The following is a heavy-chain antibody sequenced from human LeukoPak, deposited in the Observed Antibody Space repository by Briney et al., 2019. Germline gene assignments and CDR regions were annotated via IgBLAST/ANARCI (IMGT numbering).Heavy chain of an antibody. J-gene: IGHJ5*02. CDR2: IYSGGAT. D-gene: IGHD6-13*01. V-gene: IGHV3-66*01. CDR1: GVTVGNNY. Sequence: GGSLRLSCAASGVTVGNNYMIWVRQAPGKGLEWVSHIYSGGATNYADSVKGRFTISRDSSKNTLFLQMNSLRVEDTAIYYCARDPPAVAAGTYAWGRGTLVTVSS. CDR3: ARDPPAVAAGTYA.